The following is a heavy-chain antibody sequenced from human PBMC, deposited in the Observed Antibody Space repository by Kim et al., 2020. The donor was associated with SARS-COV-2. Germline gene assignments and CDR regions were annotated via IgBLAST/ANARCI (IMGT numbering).Heavy chain of an antibody. V-gene: IGHV4-59*13. CDR1: GGSISSYY. CDR2: IYYSGST. D-gene: IGHD2-21*01. CDR3: ARDFLGDGGGGH. J-gene: IGHJ1*01. Sequence: SETLSLTCTVSGGSISSYYWSWIRQPPGKGLEWIGYIYYSGSTNYNPSLKSRVTISVDTSKNQFSLKLSSVTAADTAVYYCARDFLGDGGGGHWGQGTLVTVSS.